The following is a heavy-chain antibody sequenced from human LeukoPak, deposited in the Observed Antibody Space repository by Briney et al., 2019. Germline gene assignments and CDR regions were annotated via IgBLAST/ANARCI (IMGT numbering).Heavy chain of an antibody. D-gene: IGHD3-22*01. Sequence: QPGGFLRLSCAASGFSFSTYTMSWGRQAPGQGLEWVSGISVGGGGKYYSDSVKGRFTISRDNSGNTLYLQMNSLRAEDTAVYYCAKGVDYYDSSGYSYYFDYWGQGTLVTVSS. J-gene: IGHJ4*02. CDR2: ISVGGGGK. V-gene: IGHV3-23*01. CDR3: AKGVDYYDSSGYSYYFDY. CDR1: GFSFSTYT.